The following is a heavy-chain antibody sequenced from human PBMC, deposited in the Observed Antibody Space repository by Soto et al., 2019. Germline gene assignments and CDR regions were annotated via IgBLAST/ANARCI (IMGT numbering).Heavy chain of an antibody. D-gene: IGHD4-4*01. CDR3: AKAIRFAFTTGYYMDV. V-gene: IGHV3-23*01. CDR2: ISGSGST. CDR1: GFTVSSYA. Sequence: EVQLLESGGGLVQPGGSLRLSCAASGFTVSSYAMSWVRQAPGKGLEWVSAISGSGSTYSADSVKGRFTISRDSSKNTVYLEMNSLRAEDTAVYYCAKAIRFAFTTGYYMDVWGRGTTVTVSS. J-gene: IGHJ6*03.